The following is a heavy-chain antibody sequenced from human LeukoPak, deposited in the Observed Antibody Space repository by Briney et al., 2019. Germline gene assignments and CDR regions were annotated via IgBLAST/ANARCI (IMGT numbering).Heavy chain of an antibody. CDR3: AKDLRVGAHYYYYMDV. V-gene: IGHV3-30*02. D-gene: IGHD1-26*01. CDR1: GFTFSSYG. Sequence: GGSLRLSCAASGFTFSSYGMHWVRQAPGKGLEWVAFIRYDGSNKYYADSVKGRFTISRDNSKNTLYLQMNSLRAEDTAVYYCAKDLRVGAHYYYYMDVWGKGTTVTVSS. CDR2: IRYDGSNK. J-gene: IGHJ6*03.